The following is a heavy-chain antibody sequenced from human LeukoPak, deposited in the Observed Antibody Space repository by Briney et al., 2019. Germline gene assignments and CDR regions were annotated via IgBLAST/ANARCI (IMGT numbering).Heavy chain of an antibody. CDR2: INPSGGST. J-gene: IGHJ1*01. D-gene: IGHD4-17*01. Sequence: ASVKVSCKASGYTFTSYYMHWVRRAPGQGLEWMGIINPSGGSTSYAQKFQGRATMTRDTSTSTVYMELSSLRSEDTAVYYCAKGVDYGDSRRWTAGYFQHWGQGTLVTVSS. CDR1: GYTFTSYY. V-gene: IGHV1-46*01. CDR3: AKGVDYGDSRRWTAGYFQH.